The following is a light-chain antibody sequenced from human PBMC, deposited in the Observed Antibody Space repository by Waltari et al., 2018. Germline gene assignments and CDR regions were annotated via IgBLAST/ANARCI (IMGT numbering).Light chain of an antibody. CDR2: GAS. J-gene: IGKJ1*01. V-gene: IGKV1-39*01. Sequence: DVQVTQSPSSLSASVGDRVTITCRASQSINSDLNWYQQKPGKAPKLLIYGASSLQTGVPSRFSGSGSGTEFTLTIDSLQSEDFALYYCQHSYTIPWSFGQGP. CDR3: QHSYTIPWS. CDR1: QSINSD.